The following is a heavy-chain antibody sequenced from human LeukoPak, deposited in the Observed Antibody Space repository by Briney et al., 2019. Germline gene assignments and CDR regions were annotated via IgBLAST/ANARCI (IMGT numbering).Heavy chain of an antibody. D-gene: IGHD1-26*01. J-gene: IGHJ4*02. V-gene: IGHV3-30*18. CDR1: GFTFSSYS. Sequence: PGGSLRLSCAASGFTFSSYSMNWVRQAPGKGLEWVAVISYDGSNKYYADSVKGRFTISRDNSKNTLYLQMNSLRAEDTAVYYCAKDRGGATIGVDYWGQGTLVTVSS. CDR3: AKDRGGATIGVDY. CDR2: ISYDGSNK.